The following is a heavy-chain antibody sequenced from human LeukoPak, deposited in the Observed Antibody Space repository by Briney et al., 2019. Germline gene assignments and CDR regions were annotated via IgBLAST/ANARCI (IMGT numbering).Heavy chain of an antibody. J-gene: IGHJ6*02. V-gene: IGHV3-33*01. CDR1: GFTFRSHG. CDR2: IWYDGSNE. CDR3: VRAMDV. Sequence: GGSLRLSCAASGFTFRSHGMHWVRQAPGKGLEWVAGIWYDGSNEDYADSVKGRFTISRDNSKNTLYLQMNSLRAEDTAVYYCVRAMDVWGQGTTVTVSS.